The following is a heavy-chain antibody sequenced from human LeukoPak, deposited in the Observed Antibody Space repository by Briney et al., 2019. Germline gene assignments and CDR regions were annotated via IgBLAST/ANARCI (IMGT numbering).Heavy chain of an antibody. V-gene: IGHV4-59*01. CDR3: ARLLGSSWYSGGYYFDY. Sequence: SETLSLTCTVSGGSISSYYWSWIRQPPGKGLEWIGYIYYSGSTNYNPSLKSRVTISVDTSKNQFSLKLSSVTAADTAVYYCARLLGSSWYSGGYYFDYWGQGTLVTVSS. CDR2: IYYSGST. CDR1: GGSISSYY. J-gene: IGHJ4*02. D-gene: IGHD6-13*01.